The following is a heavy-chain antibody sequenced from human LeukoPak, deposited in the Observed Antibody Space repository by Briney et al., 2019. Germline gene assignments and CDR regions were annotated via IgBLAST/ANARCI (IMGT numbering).Heavy chain of an antibody. CDR1: GFTFSSYA. CDR3: ARDLVSRSSSWYIPPYYYYYGMDV. V-gene: IGHV3-30*04. D-gene: IGHD6-13*01. Sequence: GGSLRLSCAASGFTFSSYAMHWVRQAPGKGLEWVAVISYDGSNKYYADSVKGRFTISRDNSKNTLYLQMNSLRAEDTAVYYCARDLVSRSSSWYIPPYYYYYGMDVWGQGTTVTVSS. CDR2: ISYDGSNK. J-gene: IGHJ6*02.